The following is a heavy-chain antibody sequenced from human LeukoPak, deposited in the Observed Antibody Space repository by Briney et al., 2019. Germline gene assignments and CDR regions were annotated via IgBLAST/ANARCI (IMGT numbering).Heavy chain of an antibody. CDR2: IYYSGST. V-gene: IGHV4-31*03. CDR3: AREKKRDYVWGSSFDY. D-gene: IGHD3-16*01. J-gene: IGHJ4*02. Sequence: SETLSLTCTVSGGSISSGGYYWSWIRQHPGKGLEWIGYIYYSGSTYYNPSLKSRVTISVDTSKNQFSLKLSSVTAADTAVYYCAREKKRDYVWGSSFDYWGQGTLVTVSS. CDR1: GGSISSGGYY.